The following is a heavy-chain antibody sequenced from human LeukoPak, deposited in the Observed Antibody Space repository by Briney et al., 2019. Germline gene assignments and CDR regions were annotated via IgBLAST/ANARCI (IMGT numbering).Heavy chain of an antibody. J-gene: IGHJ4*02. CDR2: ISVYNGNT. D-gene: IGHD5-18*01. Sequence: GASVTVSCKASGYTLTSFGISWVRQAPGQGLEWMGWISVYNGNTRSAQKFQGRVIMTTDTSTNTAYMELRSLRSDDTAVFYCVRDLGVDTSMIFFDYWGQGTLVTVSS. CDR3: VRDLGVDTSMIFFDY. V-gene: IGHV1-18*01. CDR1: GYTLTSFG.